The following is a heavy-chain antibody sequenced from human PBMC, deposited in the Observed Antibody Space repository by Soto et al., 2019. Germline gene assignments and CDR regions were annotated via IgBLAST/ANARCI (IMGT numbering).Heavy chain of an antibody. D-gene: IGHD5-12*01. CDR1: GFTFSSYW. J-gene: IGHJ6*03. V-gene: IGHV3-7*01. Sequence: GGSLRLSCAASGFTFSSYWMSWVRQAPGKGLEWVANIKQDGSEKYYVDSVKGRFTISRDNAKNSLYLQMNSLRAEDTAVYYCARGSGYTPLYYYYMDVWGKGTTVTVSS. CDR3: ARGSGYTPLYYYYMDV. CDR2: IKQDGSEK.